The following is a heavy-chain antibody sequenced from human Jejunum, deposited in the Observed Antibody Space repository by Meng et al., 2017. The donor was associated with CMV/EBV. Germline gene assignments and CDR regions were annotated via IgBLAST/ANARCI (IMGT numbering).Heavy chain of an antibody. V-gene: IGHV3-30-3*01. Sequence: CAASGFIFSSHAMHWVRQAPGKGLESVAVTSYDGSKKYYADSVKGRLTISKDNSKNTVYLQMNSLRTEDTAVYFCARDETASSSYAEHWGQGTLVTVSS. CDR2: TSYDGSKK. CDR1: GFIFSSHA. D-gene: IGHD6-6*01. J-gene: IGHJ1*01. CDR3: ARDETASSSYAEH.